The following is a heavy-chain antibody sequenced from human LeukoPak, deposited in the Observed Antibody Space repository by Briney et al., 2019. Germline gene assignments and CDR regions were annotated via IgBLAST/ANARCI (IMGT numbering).Heavy chain of an antibody. CDR3: ARDMGPDYYGSGSYYDY. Sequence: GGSLRLSCVASGFAFSSFAMSWVRQAPGKGLEWVSVIYSGGSTYYADSVKGRFTISRDNSKNTLYLQMNSLRAEDTAVYYCARDMGPDYYGSGSYYDYWGQGTLVTVSS. J-gene: IGHJ4*02. D-gene: IGHD3-10*01. CDR1: GFAFSSFA. CDR2: IYSGGST. V-gene: IGHV3-66*01.